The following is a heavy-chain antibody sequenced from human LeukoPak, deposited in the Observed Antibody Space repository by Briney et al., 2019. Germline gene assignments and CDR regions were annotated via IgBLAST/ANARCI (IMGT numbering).Heavy chain of an antibody. D-gene: IGHD3-22*01. CDR3: ATNYYDSSSLDY. J-gene: IGHJ4*02. CDR1: GGSISSYY. Sequence: SETLSLTCTVSGGSISSYYWGWIRQPPGKGLEWIGSIYHSGSTYYNPSLKSRVTISVDTSKNQFSLKLSSVTAADTAVYYCATNYYDSSSLDYWGQGTLVTVSS. CDR2: IYHSGST. V-gene: IGHV4-38-2*02.